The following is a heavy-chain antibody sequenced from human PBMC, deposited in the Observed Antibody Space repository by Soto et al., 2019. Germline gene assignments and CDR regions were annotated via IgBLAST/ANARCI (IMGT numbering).Heavy chain of an antibody. V-gene: IGHV3-21*01. Sequence: PGGSLRLSCEASGFTFSSYSMNWVRQAPGKGLEWVSSISSSSSYIYYADSVKGRFTISRDNAKNSLYLQMNSLRAEDTAVYYCARDSIGYSSSWYLDYWGQGTLVTVSS. CDR2: ISSSSSYI. J-gene: IGHJ4*02. CDR3: ARDSIGYSSSWYLDY. D-gene: IGHD6-13*01. CDR1: GFTFSSYS.